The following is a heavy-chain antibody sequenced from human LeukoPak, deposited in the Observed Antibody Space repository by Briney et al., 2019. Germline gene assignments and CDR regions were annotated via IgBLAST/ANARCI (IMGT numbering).Heavy chain of an antibody. CDR3: ARLYNSLFDY. Sequence: SETLSLTCTASGGSISSGSYYWSWIRQPAGKGLEWIGRIYTSGSTNYNPSLKSRVTISVDASKSQFSLNLSSVTAADTAVYYCARLYNSLFDYWGQGTLVTVSS. V-gene: IGHV4-61*02. D-gene: IGHD1-20*01. CDR1: GGSISSGSYY. J-gene: IGHJ4*02. CDR2: IYTSGST.